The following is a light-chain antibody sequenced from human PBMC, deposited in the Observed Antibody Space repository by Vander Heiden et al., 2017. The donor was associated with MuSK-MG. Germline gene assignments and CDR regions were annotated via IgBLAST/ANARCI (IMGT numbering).Light chain of an antibody. J-gene: IGLJ3*02. CDR3: CSYEGSQTFPGV. V-gene: IGLV2-11*03. CDR2: EVT. CDR1: SSDVFTYDY. Sequence: CTRTSSDVFTYDYVSWYQQHPGKAPKLIIYEVTKRPSGVPDRFSGSKSGNTDSLTVSALQAEDEANDDGCSYEGSQTFPGVFGGGTKITVL.